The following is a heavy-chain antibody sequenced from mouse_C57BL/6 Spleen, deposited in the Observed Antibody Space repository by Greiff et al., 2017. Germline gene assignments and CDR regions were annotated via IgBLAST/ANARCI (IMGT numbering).Heavy chain of an antibody. CDR2: IYPGDGDT. Sequence: QVQLQQSGAELVKPGASVKISCKASGYAFSSYWMNWVKQRPGKGLEWIGQIYPGDGDTNYNGKFKGKATLTADKSSSPAYMQRSSLTSEDSAVYFCARSGPNWYFDVWGTGTTVTVSS. V-gene: IGHV1-80*01. D-gene: IGHD1-3*01. J-gene: IGHJ1*03. CDR1: GYAFSSYW. CDR3: ARSGPNWYFDV.